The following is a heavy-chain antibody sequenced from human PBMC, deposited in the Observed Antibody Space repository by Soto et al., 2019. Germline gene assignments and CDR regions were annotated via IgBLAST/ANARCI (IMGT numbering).Heavy chain of an antibody. CDR2: ISSSSSTI. V-gene: IGHV3-48*02. CDR3: ARQQGYSSSWYGSYYYYYGMDV. J-gene: IGHJ6*02. CDR1: GFTFSSYS. Sequence: GSLRLSCAASGFTFSSYSMNWVRQAPGKGLEWVSYISSSSSTIYYADSVKGRFTISRDNAKNSLYLQMNSLRDEDTAVYYCARQQGYSSSWYGSYYYYYGMDVWGQGTTVTVSS. D-gene: IGHD6-13*01.